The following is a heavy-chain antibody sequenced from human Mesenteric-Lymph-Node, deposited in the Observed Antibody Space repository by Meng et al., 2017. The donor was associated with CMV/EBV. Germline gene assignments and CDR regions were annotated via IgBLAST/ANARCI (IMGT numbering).Heavy chain of an antibody. CDR1: GGSISSSSYY. CDR3: AGGLEQLHLGGY. CDR2: IYYSGST. Sequence: SETLSLTCTVSGGSISSSSYYWGWIRQPPGKGLEWIGSIYYSGSTYYNPSLKSRVTLSVDASKNQFSLNLESVIAADTAVYYCAGGLEQLHLGGYWGQGTLVTVSS. V-gene: IGHV4-39*07. J-gene: IGHJ4*02. D-gene: IGHD6-6*01.